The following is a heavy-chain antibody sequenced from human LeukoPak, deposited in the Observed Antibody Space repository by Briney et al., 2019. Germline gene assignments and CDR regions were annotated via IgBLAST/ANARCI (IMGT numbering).Heavy chain of an antibody. CDR2: ISYDGSNK. V-gene: IGHV3-30*03. CDR3: VMVVPAAGVY. D-gene: IGHD2-2*01. J-gene: IGHJ4*02. Sequence: GRSLRLSCAASGFTFSSYGMHWVRQAPGKGLEWVAVISYDGSNKYYADSVKGRFTISRDNSKNTLYLQMNSLRAEDTAVYYCVMVVPAAGVYWGQGTLVTVSS. CDR1: GFTFSSYG.